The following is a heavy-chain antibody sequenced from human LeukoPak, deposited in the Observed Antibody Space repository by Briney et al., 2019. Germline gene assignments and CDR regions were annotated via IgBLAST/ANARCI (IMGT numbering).Heavy chain of an antibody. CDR2: SMPTFDRA. CDR3: ATFYSSGYYYVY. Sequence: GASVKVSCKASGGAFSSYGFSWVRQAPGQGLEGMGGSMPTFDRANYAQKFQGRVTITMDESTSTSYMELSSLRSEDTAVYYCATFYSSGYYYVYWGQGTLVTVSS. V-gene: IGHV1-69*05. CDR1: GGAFSSYG. J-gene: IGHJ4*02. D-gene: IGHD3-22*01.